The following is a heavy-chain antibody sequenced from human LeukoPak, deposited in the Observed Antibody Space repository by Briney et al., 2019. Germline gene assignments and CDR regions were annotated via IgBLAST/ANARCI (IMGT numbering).Heavy chain of an antibody. D-gene: IGHD3-22*01. Sequence: GGSLRLSCAASGFTFSSYWMSWVRQAPGKGLEWVANINQDGSEKYYVDSVKGRFTISRDNAKNSLYPQMNSLRAEDTAVYYCARLLYDSSGYYYLDYWGQGTLVTVSS. CDR3: ARLLYDSSGYYYLDY. CDR1: GFTFSSYW. J-gene: IGHJ4*02. V-gene: IGHV3-7*01. CDR2: INQDGSEK.